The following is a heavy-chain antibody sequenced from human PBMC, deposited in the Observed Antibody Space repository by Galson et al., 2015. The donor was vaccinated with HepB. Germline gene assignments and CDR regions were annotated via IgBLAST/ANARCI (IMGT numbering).Heavy chain of an antibody. CDR2: INPGSTTI. CDR1: GFSSRTYS. J-gene: IGHJ4*02. V-gene: IGHV3-48*02. Sequence: SLRLSCAASGFSSRTYSMNWVRQAPGKGLEWLSFINPGSTTIYYADSVKGRFTVSRDNAKNSLYLQLNSLRDEDTAVYYCARDFGLGFCSDTSCRYFDYWGEGTLVTVSS. CDR3: ARDFGLGFCSDTSCRYFDY. D-gene: IGHD2-15*01.